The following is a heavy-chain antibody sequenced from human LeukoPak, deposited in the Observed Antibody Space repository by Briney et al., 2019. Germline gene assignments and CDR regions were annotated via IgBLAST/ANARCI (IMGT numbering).Heavy chain of an antibody. J-gene: IGHJ4*02. CDR2: INPNSGGT. D-gene: IGHD4-17*01. V-gene: IGHV1-2*02. CDR1: GYTFTIYN. Sequence: AAVKVSCKTSGYTFTIYNINWVRQATGQGLEWMGWINPNSGGTNYAQKFQGRVTMTRDTSISTAYMELSRLRSDDTAVYYCARDTGTATYFDYWGQGTLVTVSS. CDR3: ARDTGTATYFDY.